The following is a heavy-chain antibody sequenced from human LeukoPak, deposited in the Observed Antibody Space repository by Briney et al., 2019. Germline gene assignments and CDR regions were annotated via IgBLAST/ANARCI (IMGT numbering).Heavy chain of an antibody. D-gene: IGHD2-8*01. V-gene: IGHV1-18*01. Sequence: GASVKVSCKASGYTFISYGINWVRQAPGQGLEWMGWISAYSGKTNSARKFQGRVTMTTDTSTSTAYMELRSLKSDDTAVYYCARAGCTNGVCYGPADSYSEIDRWGQGTLVTVSS. J-gene: IGHJ5*02. CDR3: ARAGCTNGVCYGPADSYSEIDR. CDR1: GYTFISYG. CDR2: ISAYSGKT.